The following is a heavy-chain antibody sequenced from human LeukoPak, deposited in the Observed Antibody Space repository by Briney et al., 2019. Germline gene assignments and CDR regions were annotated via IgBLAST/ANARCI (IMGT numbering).Heavy chain of an antibody. CDR3: ARSGVLRYFDSFGY. CDR2: ISSSSSYI. Sequence: VGSLRLSCAASGFTFSSYSMNWVRQAPGKGLEWVSSISSSSSYIYYADSVKGRFTISRDNAKNSLYLQMNSLRAEDTAVYYCARSGVLRYFDSFGYWGQGTLVTVSS. J-gene: IGHJ4*02. CDR1: GFTFSSYS. V-gene: IGHV3-21*01. D-gene: IGHD3-9*01.